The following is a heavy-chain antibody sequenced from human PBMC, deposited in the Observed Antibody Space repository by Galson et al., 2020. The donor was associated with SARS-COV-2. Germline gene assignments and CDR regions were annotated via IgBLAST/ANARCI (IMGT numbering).Heavy chain of an antibody. V-gene: IGHV3-15*01. CDR2: IKSKTDGGTT. D-gene: IGHD5-18*01. J-gene: IGHJ6*03. Sequence: GGSLRLSCAASGFTFSSYWMHWVRQAPGKGLEWVGRIKSKTDGGTTDYAAPVKGRFTISRDDSKNTLYLQMNSLKTEDTAVYYCTTGDSYGYGSYYYYYYMDVWGKGTTVTVSS. CDR1: GFTFSSYW. CDR3: TTGDSYGYGSYYYYYYMDV.